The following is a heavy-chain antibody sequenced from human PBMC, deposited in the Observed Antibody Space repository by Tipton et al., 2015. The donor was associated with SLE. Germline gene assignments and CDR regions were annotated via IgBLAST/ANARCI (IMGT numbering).Heavy chain of an antibody. CDR3: ARPGDYDY. V-gene: IGHV4-39*01. Sequence: TLSLTCTVSGDSMSSSAYSWAWIRQPPGKGPEWIATIYYSGTTSYKSSLRGRISISKDTPKNQFSLRLGSVTAADTAMYYCARPGDYDYWGQGTLVTVPS. J-gene: IGHJ4*02. CDR2: IYYSGTT. CDR1: GDSMSSSAYS. D-gene: IGHD3-10*01.